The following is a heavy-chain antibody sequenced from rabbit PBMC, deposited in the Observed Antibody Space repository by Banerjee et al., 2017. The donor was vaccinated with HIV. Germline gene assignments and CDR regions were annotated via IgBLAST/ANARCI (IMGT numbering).Heavy chain of an antibody. J-gene: IGHJ4*01. CDR1: GFDFSTVYA. CDR3: ARDRYYSSSGGYGSEL. Sequence: QEQLVESGGGLVQPEGSLTLTCKASGFDFSTVYAMCWVRQAPGKGLELIACIFNGDGTYYANWAKGRFTISKTPSTTMTLQMTSLPAADTATYFCARDRYYSSSGGYGSELWGQGTLVTVS. CDR2: IFNGDGT. D-gene: IGHD1-1*01. V-gene: IGHV1S45*01.